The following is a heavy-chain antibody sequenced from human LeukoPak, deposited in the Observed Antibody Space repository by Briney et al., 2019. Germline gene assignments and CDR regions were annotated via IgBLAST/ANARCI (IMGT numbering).Heavy chain of an antibody. CDR2: INSDGSST. D-gene: IGHD4-17*01. J-gene: IGHJ4*02. Sequence: GGSLRLSCAASGFTFSSYWMHWVRQAPGEGLVWVSRINSDGSSTSQADSVKGRFSISRDNAKNALYLQMNSLRAEDTAVFYCARMYGDYLGYWGQGTLVTVFS. CDR3: ARMYGDYLGY. V-gene: IGHV3-74*01. CDR1: GFTFSSYW.